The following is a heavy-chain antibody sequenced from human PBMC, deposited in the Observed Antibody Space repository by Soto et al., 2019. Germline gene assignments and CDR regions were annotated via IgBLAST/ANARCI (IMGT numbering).Heavy chain of an antibody. V-gene: IGHV1-69*01. CDR2: IIPIFGTA. Sequence: QVQLVQSGAEVKKPGSSVKVSCKASGGTFSSYAISWVRQAPGQGLEWMGGIIPIFGTANYAQKFQGRVTITADESTSTAYMELSSLRSEDTAVYYCAYPAMARGPPPEPTYYYGMDVWGQGTTVTVSS. CDR3: AYPAMARGPPPEPTYYYGMDV. D-gene: IGHD5-12*01. CDR1: GGTFSSYA. J-gene: IGHJ6*02.